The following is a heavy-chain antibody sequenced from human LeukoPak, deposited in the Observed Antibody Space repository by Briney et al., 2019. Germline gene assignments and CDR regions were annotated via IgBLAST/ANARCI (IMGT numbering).Heavy chain of an antibody. J-gene: IGHJ4*02. CDR1: GYTFTDYY. D-gene: IGHD4-17*01. CDR3: ARLNDYGDYWALDY. V-gene: IGHV1-2*02. Sequence: ASVKVSCKASGYTFTDYYMHWVRQAPGQGLEWMGWINPNSGGTNYAQKFQGRVTMTRDTSISTAYMELSRVRSDDTAVYYCARLNDYGDYWALDYWGQGTLVTVSS. CDR2: INPNSGGT.